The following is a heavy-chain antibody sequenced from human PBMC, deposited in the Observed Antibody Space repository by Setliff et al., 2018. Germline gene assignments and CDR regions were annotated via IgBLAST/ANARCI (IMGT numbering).Heavy chain of an antibody. Sequence: SETLSLTCAVSGFSVTTGYNWVWIRQSPGRGLEWIGIISHSGSTDYNPSRKSRVTMSLDTSTNQFSLKLRSVTAADTAVYYCARLGGLLVATMPFDYWGQGIPVTVSS. CDR3: ARLGGLLVATMPFDY. V-gene: IGHV4-38-2*01. CDR1: GFSVTTGYN. CDR2: ISHSGST. J-gene: IGHJ4*02. D-gene: IGHD5-12*01.